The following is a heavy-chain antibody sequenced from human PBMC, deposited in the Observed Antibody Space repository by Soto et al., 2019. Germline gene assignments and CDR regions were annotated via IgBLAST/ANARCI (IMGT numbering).Heavy chain of an antibody. D-gene: IGHD3-3*02. CDR1: GFTFSSYS. CDR3: ARVPFLEWLLISYYYYGMDV. Sequence: PGGSLRLSCAASGFTFSSYSMNWVRQAPGQGLEWVSSTSSSSSYIYYAASVKGRFTISRDNAKNSLYLQMNSLRAEDTAVYYCARVPFLEWLLISYYYYGMDVWGQGTTVTVSS. CDR2: TSSSSSYI. J-gene: IGHJ6*02. V-gene: IGHV3-21*01.